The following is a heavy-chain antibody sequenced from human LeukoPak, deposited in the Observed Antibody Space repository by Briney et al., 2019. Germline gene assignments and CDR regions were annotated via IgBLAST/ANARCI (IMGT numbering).Heavy chain of an antibody. V-gene: IGHV3-20*04. CDR3: ARALNVRGVIYYYYYMDV. CDR1: GFTFYYYG. J-gene: IGHJ6*03. CDR2: INWSGEIT. Sequence: GGSLRLSCATFGFTFYYYGMIWVRQVPGQGLEWVSGINWSGEITGYADSVKGRFTISRDNAKNSLYLQMNSLRAEDTAVYYCARALNVRGVIYYYYYMDVWGKGTTVTISS. D-gene: IGHD3-10*01.